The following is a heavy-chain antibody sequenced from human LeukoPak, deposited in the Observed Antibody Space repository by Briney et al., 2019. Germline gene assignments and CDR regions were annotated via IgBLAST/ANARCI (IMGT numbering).Heavy chain of an antibody. CDR3: ARPGMVPFDY. J-gene: IGHJ4*02. D-gene: IGHD3-10*01. CDR1: GFTFSSYA. CDR2: ISYDGSNK. V-gene: IGHV3-30*04. Sequence: GRSLRLSCAASGFTFSSYAMHWVRQAPGKGLEWVAVISYDGSNKYYADSVKGRFTISRDNSKNTLYLQMNSLRAEDTAVFYCARPGMVPFDYWGQGTLVTVSS.